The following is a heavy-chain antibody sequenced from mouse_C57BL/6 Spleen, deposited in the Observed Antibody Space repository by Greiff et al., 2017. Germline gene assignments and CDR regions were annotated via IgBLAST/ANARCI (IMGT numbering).Heavy chain of an antibody. V-gene: IGHV1-82*01. CDR2: IYPGDGDI. CDR3: ARKNDATPLVYDMDY. D-gene: IGHD2-3*01. Sequence: QVQLQQSGPELVKPGASVKISCKASGYAFSSYWMNWVKQRPGKGLEWIGRIYPGDGDINYNGKFKGKATLTADKSSSTAYMQLSSLTSEDSAVXFCARKNDATPLVYDMDYWGQGTSVTVSS. J-gene: IGHJ4*01. CDR1: GYAFSSYW.